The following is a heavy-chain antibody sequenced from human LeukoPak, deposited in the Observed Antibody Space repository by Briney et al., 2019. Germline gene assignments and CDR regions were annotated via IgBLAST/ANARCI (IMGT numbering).Heavy chain of an antibody. CDR3: ARGPADYGTGTYYINY. J-gene: IGHJ4*02. CDR2: MNPNSGNT. D-gene: IGHD3-10*01. CDR1: GYTFTSYD. Sequence: EASVKVSCKASGYTFTSYDINWVRQAPGQGLEWMGWMNPNSGNTGYAQKFQGRVTMTRNTSISTAYMELSSLRSEDTAVYYRARGPADYGTGTYYINYWGQGTLVTVSS. V-gene: IGHV1-8*01.